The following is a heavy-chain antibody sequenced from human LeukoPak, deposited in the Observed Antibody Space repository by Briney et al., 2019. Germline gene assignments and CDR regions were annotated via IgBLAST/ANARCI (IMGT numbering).Heavy chain of an antibody. CDR2: IIPIFGTA. J-gene: IGHJ5*02. CDR1: GGTFSSYA. Sequence: GASVKVSCKVSGGTFSSYAISWVRQAPGQGLEWMGGIIPIFGTANYAQKFQGRVTITADKSTSTAYMELSSLRSEDTAVYYCARASGYSYGYGPEVRRGFDPWGQGTLVTVSS. V-gene: IGHV1-69*06. CDR3: ARASGYSYGYGPEVRRGFDP. D-gene: IGHD5-18*01.